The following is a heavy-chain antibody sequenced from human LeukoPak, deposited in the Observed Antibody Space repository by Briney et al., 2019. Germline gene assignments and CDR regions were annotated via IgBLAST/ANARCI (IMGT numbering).Heavy chain of an antibody. D-gene: IGHD5-18*01. V-gene: IGHV1-2*02. J-gene: IGHJ4*02. CDR3: ARARGYSYGTFDY. CDR2: INPNSGGT. Sequence: ASVKVSCKASGYTFTGYYMHWVRQAPGQGLEWMGWINPNSGGTNYAQKFQGRVTITRDTSISTAYMELSRLRSDDTAVYYCARARGYSYGTFDYWGQGTLVTVSS. CDR1: GYTFTGYY.